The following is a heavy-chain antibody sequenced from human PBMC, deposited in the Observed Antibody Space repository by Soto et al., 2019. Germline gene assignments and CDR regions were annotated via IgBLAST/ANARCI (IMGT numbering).Heavy chain of an antibody. V-gene: IGHV1-46*03. CDR1: GYSFTSYD. D-gene: IGHD6-6*01. J-gene: IGHJ5*02. CDR2: INPSGGST. Sequence: SPVKVSRKASGYSFTSYDINWVRQATGQGLEWMGIINPSGGSTSYAQKFQGRVTMTRDTSTSTVYMELSSLRSEDTAVYYCARVNRSYSSSSWGFDPWGQGTLVTVSS. CDR3: ARVNRSYSSSSWGFDP.